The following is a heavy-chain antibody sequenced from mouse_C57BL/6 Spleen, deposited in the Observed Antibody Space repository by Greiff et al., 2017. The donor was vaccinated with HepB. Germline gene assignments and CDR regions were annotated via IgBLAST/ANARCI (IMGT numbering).Heavy chain of an antibody. CDR2: IFPGSGST. D-gene: IGHD2-3*01. Sequence: QVHVKQSGPELVKPGASVKISCKASGYTFTDYYINWVKQRPGQGLEWIGWIFPGSGSTYYNEKFKGKATLTVDKSSSTAYMLLSSLTSEDSAVYFCARRDDGYWAFDVWGTGTTVTVSS. J-gene: IGHJ1*03. CDR3: ARRDDGYWAFDV. V-gene: IGHV1-75*01. CDR1: GYTFTDYY.